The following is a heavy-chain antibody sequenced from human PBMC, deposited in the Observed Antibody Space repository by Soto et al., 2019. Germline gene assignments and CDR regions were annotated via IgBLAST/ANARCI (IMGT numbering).Heavy chain of an antibody. D-gene: IGHD2-15*01. J-gene: IGHJ4*02. CDR3: AKVVVGATSHSDFDS. CDR1: GGSIANNNYF. Sequence: SETLSLTCTVSGGSIANNNYFWGWVRQPPGKGLEWIGSAAYSGGTYKNPSLKSRVTVSVDTSKNQFSLKLTSVTAADTAVYYCAKVVVGATSHSDFDSWGQGALVTVSS. CDR2: AAYSGGT. V-gene: IGHV4-39*01.